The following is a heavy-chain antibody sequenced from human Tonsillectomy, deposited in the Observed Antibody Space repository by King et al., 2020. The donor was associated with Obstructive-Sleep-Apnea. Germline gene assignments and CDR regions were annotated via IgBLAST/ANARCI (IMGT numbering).Heavy chain of an antibody. CDR3: ARGRSGWSEYFQH. V-gene: IGHV4-38-2*01. Sequence: QLQESGPGLGKPSETLSLTCSVSGNTISGGYYWGWIRQPPGKGLEWIGSIHHSGSTHYNPSLKSRVTISRDTSKDQFSLRLNSVTAADTAVYYCARGRSGWSEYFQHWGQGTLVTVSS. CDR2: IHHSGST. D-gene: IGHD6-19*01. J-gene: IGHJ1*01. CDR1: GNTISGGYY.